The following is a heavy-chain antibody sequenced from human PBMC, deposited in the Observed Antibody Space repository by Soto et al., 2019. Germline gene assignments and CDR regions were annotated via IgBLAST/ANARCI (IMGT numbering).Heavy chain of an antibody. CDR1: GYTLTELS. D-gene: IGHD2-15*01. J-gene: IGHJ4*02. CDR3: ATDLGISIAGAY. V-gene: IGHV1-24*01. Sequence: ASVKVSCKVSGYTLTELSMHWVRQAPGKGLEWMGGFDPEDGETIYAQKFQGRVTMTEDTSTDTAYMELSSLRSEDTAVYYCATDLGISIAGAYWGQGTLVTVSS. CDR2: FDPEDGET.